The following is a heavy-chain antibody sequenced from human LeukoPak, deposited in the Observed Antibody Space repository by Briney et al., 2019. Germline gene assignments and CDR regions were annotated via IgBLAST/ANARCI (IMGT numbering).Heavy chain of an antibody. CDR3: AREFSISAAAQYYYYGMDV. D-gene: IGHD3-10*01. CDR1: GGTFSSYA. CDR2: IIPILGIA. J-gene: IGHJ6*02. V-gene: IGHV1-69*04. Sequence: GASVKVSCKASGGTFSSYAISWVRQAPGQGLEWMGRIIPILGIANYAQKFQGRVTITADKSTSTAYMELSSLRSEDTAVYCCAREFSISAAAQYYYYGMDVWGQGTTVTVSS.